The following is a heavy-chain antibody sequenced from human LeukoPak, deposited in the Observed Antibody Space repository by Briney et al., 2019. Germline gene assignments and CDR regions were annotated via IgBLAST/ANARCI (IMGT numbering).Heavy chain of an antibody. CDR3: ARESAVAGTSDDY. J-gene: IGHJ4*02. V-gene: IGHV4-59*12. Sequence: SETLSLTCTVSGGSISSYYWSWIRQPPGEGLEWIGYIYYSGSTNYNPSLKSRVTISVDTSKNQFSLKLSSVTAADTAVYYCARESAVAGTSDDYWGQGTLVTVSS. D-gene: IGHD6-19*01. CDR2: IYYSGST. CDR1: GGSISSYY.